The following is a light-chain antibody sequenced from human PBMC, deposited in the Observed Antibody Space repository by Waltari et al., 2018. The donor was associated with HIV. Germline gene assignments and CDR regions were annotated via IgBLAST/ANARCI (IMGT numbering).Light chain of an antibody. CDR1: SSDVGGYIY. CDR3: SSYTSSSTYV. J-gene: IGLJ1*01. CDR2: SVR. V-gene: IGLV2-14*03. Sequence: QSALTQPASVSGPPGQSITIPCPGTSSDVGGYIYVSWYQQHRGKAPKLMIYSVRNRPSGVSNRFSGSKAGNTASLTISGLQAEDEADYYCSSYTSSSTYVFGTGTKVTVL.